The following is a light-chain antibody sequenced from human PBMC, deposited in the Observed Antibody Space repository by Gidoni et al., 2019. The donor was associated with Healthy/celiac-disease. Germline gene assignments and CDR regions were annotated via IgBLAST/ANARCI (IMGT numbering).Light chain of an antibody. CDR1: QSISSW. CDR3: QQYNSHNPWT. V-gene: IGKV1-5*03. CDR2: KAS. Sequence: DIQMTQSPSTLSASVGDRVTITCRASQSISSWLAWYQQKPGKAPKLLIYKASSLESGVPSRFSGSGSGTEFTLTISSLQPDDFATYYCQQYNSHNPWTFGQGTKVEIK. J-gene: IGKJ1*01.